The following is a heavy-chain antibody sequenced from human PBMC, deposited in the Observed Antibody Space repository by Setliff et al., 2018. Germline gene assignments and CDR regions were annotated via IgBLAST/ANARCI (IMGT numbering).Heavy chain of an antibody. CDR2: IYTSWST. Sequence: PSETLSLTCTVSGDSISSRTYYWSWIRQPAGKGLEWIGHIYTSWSTNYNPSLKSRLTISVDTAKNQFSLKLTSVTAADTAVYYCARTGTYRYFDYWGQGTRVTVSS. CDR3: ARTGTYRYFDY. CDR1: GDSISSRTYY. V-gene: IGHV4-61*09. J-gene: IGHJ4*02. D-gene: IGHD1-1*01.